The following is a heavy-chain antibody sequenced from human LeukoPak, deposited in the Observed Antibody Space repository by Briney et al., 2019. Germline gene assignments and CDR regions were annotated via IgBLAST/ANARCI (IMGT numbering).Heavy chain of an antibody. D-gene: IGHD6-19*01. CDR2: IINSDGTT. CDR3: AKYTSGWFEDY. V-gene: IGHV3-23*01. J-gene: IGHJ4*02. CDR1: GFTFSSYA. Sequence: GGSLRLSCAASGFTFSSYAMTWVRQAPGKGLEWVSSIINSDGTTFYADSVKGRFTMSRDTSQNTLYLQMNSLRAEDTAVYYCAKYTSGWFEDYWGQGTLVTVTS.